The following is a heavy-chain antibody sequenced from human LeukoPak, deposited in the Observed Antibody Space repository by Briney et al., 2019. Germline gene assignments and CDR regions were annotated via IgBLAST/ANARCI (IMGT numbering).Heavy chain of an antibody. V-gene: IGHV1-69*05. CDR3: ARVSYGWLGWFDP. Sequence: ASVKVSCKASGYTFTSYGISWVRQAPGQGLEWMGGIIPIFGTANYAQKFQGRVTMTRNTSISTAYMELSSLRSEDTAVYYCARVSYGWLGWFDPWGQGTLVTVSS. J-gene: IGHJ5*02. CDR2: IIPIFGTA. D-gene: IGHD5-18*01. CDR1: GYTFTSYG.